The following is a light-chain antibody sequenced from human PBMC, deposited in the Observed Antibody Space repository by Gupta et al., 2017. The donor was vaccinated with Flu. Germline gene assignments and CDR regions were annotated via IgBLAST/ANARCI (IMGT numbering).Light chain of an antibody. CDR2: DDS. J-gene: IGLJ3*02. CDR3: QVWHISSDHLRV. CDR1: DIGRKS. V-gene: IGLV3-21*02. Sequence: SYVLTQPPSVSVAPGQTARITCGGDDIGRKSVHWYQQKPGQAPVVVGYDDSDRPSGIPERFSGSNSGNTATLTISKVEAGDEAEYYCQVWHISSDHLRVFGGGTKLTVL.